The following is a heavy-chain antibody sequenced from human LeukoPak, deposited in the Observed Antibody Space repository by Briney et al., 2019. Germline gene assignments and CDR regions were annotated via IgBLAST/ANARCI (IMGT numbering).Heavy chain of an antibody. V-gene: IGHV3-30*18. J-gene: IGHJ4*02. CDR3: AKDERQWLVVGYYFDY. CDR1: GFTFSSYS. Sequence: GGSLRLSCAASGFTFSSYSMNWVRQAPGKGLEWVAVISYDGSNKYYADSVKGRFTISRDNSKNTLYLQMNSLRAEDTAVYYCAKDERQWLVVGYYFDYWGQGTLVTVSS. D-gene: IGHD6-19*01. CDR2: ISYDGSNK.